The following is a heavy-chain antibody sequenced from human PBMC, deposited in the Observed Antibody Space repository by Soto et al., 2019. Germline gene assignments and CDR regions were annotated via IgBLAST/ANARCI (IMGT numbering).Heavy chain of an antibody. CDR3: AKDKGQWLAPYYYGMDV. CDR1: GFTFDDYA. CDR2: ISWDSGSI. J-gene: IGHJ6*02. V-gene: IGHV3-9*01. Sequence: EVQLVESGGGLVQPGRSLRLSCAASGFTFDDYAMHWVRQAPGKGLEWVSRISWDSGSIGYADSVKGRFTISRDNAKNPLLLLMNSRGPEDTALYYCAKDKGQWLAPYYYGMDVWGQGTTVTVSS. D-gene: IGHD6-19*01.